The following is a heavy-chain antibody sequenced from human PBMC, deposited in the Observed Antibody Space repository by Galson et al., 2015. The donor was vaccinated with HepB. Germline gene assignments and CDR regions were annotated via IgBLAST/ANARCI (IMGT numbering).Heavy chain of an antibody. CDR3: ARVGVGAIGLVLFDY. Sequence: SVKVSCKASGYTFTGYYMHWVRQAPGQGLEWMGWINPNSGGTNYAQKFQGRVTMTRDTSISTAYMELSRLRSDDTAVYYCARVGVGAIGLVLFDYWGQGTLVTVSS. CDR1: GYTFTGYY. CDR2: INPNSGGT. D-gene: IGHD1-26*01. J-gene: IGHJ4*02. V-gene: IGHV1-2*02.